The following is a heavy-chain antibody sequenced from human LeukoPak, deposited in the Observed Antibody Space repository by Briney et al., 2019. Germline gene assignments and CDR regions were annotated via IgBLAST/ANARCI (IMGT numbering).Heavy chain of an antibody. CDR1: GFIFSSYT. Sequence: PGGSLRLSCAVSGFIFSSYTMNWVRQAPGKGLEWVSHISVSGETKNYAESVKGRFTISRDNAKNLLYLQMNSLRAEDTAVYYCARDQGGTRLDWGQGTLVTVSS. CDR3: ARDQGGTRLD. J-gene: IGHJ4*02. CDR2: ISVSGETK. V-gene: IGHV3-48*04. D-gene: IGHD1-1*01.